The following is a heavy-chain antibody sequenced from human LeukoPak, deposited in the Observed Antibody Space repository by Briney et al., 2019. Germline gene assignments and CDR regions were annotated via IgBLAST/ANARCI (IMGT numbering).Heavy chain of an antibody. CDR3: ARQHSSGWSYFDY. J-gene: IGHJ4*02. D-gene: IGHD6-19*01. CDR1: GFTVSSNY. Sequence: GGSLRLSCAASGFTVSSNYMSWVRQAPGKGLEWVSVIYSGGSTYYADSVKNRFTISRDNSKNTLYLQMNSLRAEDTALYFCARQHSSGWSYFDYWGQGILVTVSS. V-gene: IGHV3-66*04. CDR2: IYSGGST.